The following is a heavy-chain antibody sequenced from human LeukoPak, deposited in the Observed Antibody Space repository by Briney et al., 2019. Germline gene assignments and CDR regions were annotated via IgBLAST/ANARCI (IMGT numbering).Heavy chain of an antibody. V-gene: IGHV3-21*04. CDR3: AKVDYYGSGSSDYYLDV. J-gene: IGHJ6*03. CDR2: ISSGGTYV. CDR1: GFTFKTYS. D-gene: IGHD3-10*01. Sequence: GGSLRLSCVVSGFTFKTYSMNWVRQAPGKGLEWVSSISSGGTYVDYADSVKGRFTISRDNSKNTLYLQMSSLRAEDTALYYCAKVDYYGSGSSDYYLDVWGKGTTVTVSS.